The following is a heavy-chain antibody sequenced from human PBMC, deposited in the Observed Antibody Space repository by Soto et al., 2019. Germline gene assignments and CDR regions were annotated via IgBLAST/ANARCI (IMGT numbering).Heavy chain of an antibody. D-gene: IGHD4-4*01. CDR2: ILYDGSNK. V-gene: IGHV3-30*18. CDR1: GFTFSSYG. Sequence: QVQLVESGGGVVQPGRSLRLSCAASGFTFSSYGMHWVRQAPGKGLEWVAVILYDGSNKYYADSVKGRFTISRDNSKNTLYLQMNSLRAEDTAVYYCAKRKEATVTGRTDYYYYGMDVWGQGTTVTVSS. CDR3: AKRKEATVTGRTDYYYYGMDV. J-gene: IGHJ6*02.